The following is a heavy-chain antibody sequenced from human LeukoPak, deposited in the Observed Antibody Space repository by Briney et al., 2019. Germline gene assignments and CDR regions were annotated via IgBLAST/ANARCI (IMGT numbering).Heavy chain of an antibody. J-gene: IGHJ6*02. D-gene: IGHD3-22*01. CDR1: GGSISSGDYY. Sequence: SETLSLTCTVSGGSISSGDYYWSWIRQPPGKGLEWIGYIYYSGSTYYNPSLKSRVTISVDTSKNQFSLKLSSVTAADTAVYYCARVRRGYDSSGYSYGMDVWGQGTTVTVSS. V-gene: IGHV4-30-4*01. CDR2: IYYSGST. CDR3: ARVRRGYDSSGYSYGMDV.